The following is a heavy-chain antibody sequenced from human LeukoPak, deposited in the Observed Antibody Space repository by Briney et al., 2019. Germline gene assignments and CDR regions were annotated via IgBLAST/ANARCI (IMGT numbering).Heavy chain of an antibody. CDR3: ATVFWGSSGYYFEY. CDR1: GLTFSRYW. V-gene: IGHV3-7*05. J-gene: IGHJ4*02. D-gene: IGHD3-22*01. Sequence: GRPLRLSCAASGLTFSRYWRSWVRQAPGKGLEWVASIKQDGSEKYYVDSVKGRFTISSDNAKNSLYLQMNSLRAEDTAVYYCATVFWGSSGYYFEYWGQGALVTVSS. CDR2: IKQDGSEK.